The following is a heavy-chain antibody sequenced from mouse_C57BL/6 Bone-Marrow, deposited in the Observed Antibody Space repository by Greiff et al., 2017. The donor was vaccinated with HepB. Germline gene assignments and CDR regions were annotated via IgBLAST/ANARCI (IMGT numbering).Heavy chain of an antibody. D-gene: IGHD2-12*01. Sequence: VQLQQSGAELVRPGASVKLSCTASGFNIKDDYMHWVKQRPEQGLEWIGWIDPENGDTEYASKFQGKATITADTSSNTAYLQLSSLTSEDTAVYYCTTEVYDPLMDYWGQGTSVTVSS. CDR2: IDPENGDT. J-gene: IGHJ4*01. V-gene: IGHV14-4*01. CDR3: TTEVYDPLMDY. CDR1: GFNIKDDY.